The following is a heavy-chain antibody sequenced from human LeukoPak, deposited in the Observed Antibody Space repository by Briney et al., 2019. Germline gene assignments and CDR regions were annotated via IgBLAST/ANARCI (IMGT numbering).Heavy chain of an antibody. CDR3: XXEVVKHYDFWSGYYYYYMDV. D-gene: IGHD3-3*01. V-gene: IGHV4-4*07. Sequence: SETLSLTCTVSGGSISSYCWSWIRQPAGKGLEWIGRIYTSGSTNYNPSLKSRVTISVDTSKNQFSLKLSSVTAADTAVYYCXXEVVKHYDFWSGYYYYYMDVWGKGTTVTVSS. CDR2: IYTSGST. CDR1: GGSISSYC. J-gene: IGHJ6*03.